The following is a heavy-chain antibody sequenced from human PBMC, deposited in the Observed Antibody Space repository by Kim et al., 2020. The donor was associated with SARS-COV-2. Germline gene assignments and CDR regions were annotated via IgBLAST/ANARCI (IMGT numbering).Heavy chain of an antibody. J-gene: IGHJ4*02. D-gene: IGHD6-19*01. V-gene: IGHV3-11*06. CDR2: ISSSSSYT. CDR3: ASPQWLANGGGDY. CDR1: GFTFSDYY. Sequence: GGSLRLSCAASGFTFSDYYMSWIRQAPGKGLEWVSYISSSSSYTNYADSVKGRFTISRDNAKNSLYLQMNSLRAEDTAVYYCASPQWLANGGGDYWGQGTLVTVSS.